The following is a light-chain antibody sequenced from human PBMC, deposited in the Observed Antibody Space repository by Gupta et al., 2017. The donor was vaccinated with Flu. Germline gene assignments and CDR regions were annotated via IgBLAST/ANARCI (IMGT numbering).Light chain of an antibody. CDR3: ATWDSRLSVGV. CDR2: QSQ. CDR1: SSNVGNNY. V-gene: IGLV1-51*02. Sequence: QSVLTQPPSVSAAPGQKVTISCSGSSSNVGNNYVSWYQHLPGRAPKLLIYQSQKRPSGIPDRFSGSKSGTSATLVITGLQTGDEAEYYCATWDSRLSVGVFGGGTKLAVL. J-gene: IGLJ3*02.